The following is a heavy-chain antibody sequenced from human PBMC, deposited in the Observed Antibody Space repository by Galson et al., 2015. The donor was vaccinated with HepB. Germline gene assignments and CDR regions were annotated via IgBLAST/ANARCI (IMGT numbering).Heavy chain of an antibody. CDR3: ARQIGTSQGRFLDHLSIETFDV. Sequence: ETLSLTCPVSGASITDSLYYWGWIRQPPGKGLVWIGTVSYSGRTYYNPSLKSRIAMSIDSSKNQFSLRLTSVTAADTAVYFCARQIGTSQGRFLDHLSIETFDVWGQGTLVTVSS. CDR2: VSYSGRT. V-gene: IGHV4-39*01. CDR1: GASITDSLYY. D-gene: IGHD3-3*01. J-gene: IGHJ3*01.